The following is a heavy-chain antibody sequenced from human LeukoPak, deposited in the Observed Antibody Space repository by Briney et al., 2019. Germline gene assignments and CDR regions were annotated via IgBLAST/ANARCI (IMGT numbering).Heavy chain of an antibody. D-gene: IGHD3-3*01. CDR2: IRSKAYGGTT. V-gene: IGHV3-49*03. CDR1: GFTFGDYA. CDR3: TRDYDFWSGYFYYYYYMDV. J-gene: IGHJ6*03. Sequence: GGSLRLSCTASGFTFGDYAMSWFRQAPGKGLEWVGFIRSKAYGGTTEYAASEKGRFTISRDDSKSIAYLQMNSLKTEDTAVYYCTRDYDFWSGYFYYYYYMDVWGKGTTVTVSS.